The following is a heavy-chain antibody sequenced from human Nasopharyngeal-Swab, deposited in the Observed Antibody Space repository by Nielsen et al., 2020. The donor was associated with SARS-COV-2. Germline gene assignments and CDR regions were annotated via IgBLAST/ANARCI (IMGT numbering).Heavy chain of an antibody. J-gene: IGHJ4*02. D-gene: IGHD3-3*01. V-gene: IGHV3-21*01. CDR2: ISSSSSYI. CDR3: ARHLPLRFLEWLFPDYFDY. Sequence: GGSLRLSCAASGFTFSSYSMNWVRQAPGKGLEWVSSISSSSSYIYYADPVKGRFTISRDNAKNSLYLQMNSLRAEDTAVYYCARHLPLRFLEWLFPDYFDYWGQGTLVTVSS. CDR1: GFTFSSYS.